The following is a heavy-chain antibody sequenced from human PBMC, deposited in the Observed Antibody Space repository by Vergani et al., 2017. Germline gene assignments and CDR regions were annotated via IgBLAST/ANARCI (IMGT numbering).Heavy chain of an antibody. CDR1: GGSISSGGYY. CDR2: IYYSGST. D-gene: IGHD1-26*01. CDR3: ARGSFREYYFDY. V-gene: IGHV4-31*03. J-gene: IGHJ4*02. Sequence: QVQLQESGPGLVKPSQTLSPTCTVSGGSISSGGYYWSWIRQHPGKGLEWIGYIYYSGSTYYNPSLKSRVTISVDTSKNQFSLKLSSVTAADTAVYYCARGSFREYYFDYWGQGTLVTVSS.